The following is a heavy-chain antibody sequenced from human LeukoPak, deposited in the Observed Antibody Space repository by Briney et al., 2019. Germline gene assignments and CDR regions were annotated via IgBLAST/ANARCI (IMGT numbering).Heavy chain of an antibody. CDR2: IYYSGST. J-gene: IGHJ4*02. CDR3: ARHPTWGGSLYYFDY. CDR1: GGSIGSYY. Sequence: PSETLSLTCTVSGGSIGSYYWSWIRQPPGKGLEWIGYIYYSGSTNYNPSLKSRVTISVDTSKNQFSLKLSSVTAADTAVYYCARHPTWGGSLYYFDYWGQGTLVTVSS. V-gene: IGHV4-59*08. D-gene: IGHD1-26*01.